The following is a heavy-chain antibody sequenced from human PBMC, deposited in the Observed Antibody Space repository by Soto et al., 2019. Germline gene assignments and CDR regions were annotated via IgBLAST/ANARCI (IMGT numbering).Heavy chain of an antibody. D-gene: IGHD2-2*01. CDR3: ANDIVVVPAAMKAQGIAARPVDVRSDYYMDV. Sequence: EVQLVESGGGLVQPGGSLRLSCAASGFTFSSYSMNWVRQAPGKGLEWVSYISSSSSTIYYADSVKGRFTISRDNAKNSLYLKMNSLRAEDTAVYYCANDIVVVPAAMKAQGIAARPVDVRSDYYMDVWGKGTTVTVSS. J-gene: IGHJ6*03. CDR2: ISSSSSTI. V-gene: IGHV3-48*01. CDR1: GFTFSSYS.